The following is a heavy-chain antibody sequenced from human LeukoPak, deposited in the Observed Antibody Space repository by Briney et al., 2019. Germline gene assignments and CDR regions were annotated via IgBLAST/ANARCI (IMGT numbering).Heavy chain of an antibody. V-gene: IGHV4-59*12. CDR1: GGSISSYY. J-gene: IGHJ6*02. D-gene: IGHD6-13*01. CDR3: ARDTDSSSWSYYYYYYGMDV. CDR2: IYYSGST. Sequence: PSETLSLTCTVSGGSISSYYWSWIRQPPGKGLEWIGYIYYSGSTNYNPSLKSRVTISVDTSKNQFSLKLSSVTAADTAVYYCARDTDSSSWSYYYYYYGMDVWGQGTTVTVSS.